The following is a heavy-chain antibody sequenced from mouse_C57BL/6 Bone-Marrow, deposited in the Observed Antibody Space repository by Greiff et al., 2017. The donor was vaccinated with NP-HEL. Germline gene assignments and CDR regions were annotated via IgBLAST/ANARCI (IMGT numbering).Heavy chain of an antibody. CDR3: AKNYRDGYPYYAMDY. CDR1: GFSLTSYG. CDR2: IWRGGST. J-gene: IGHJ4*01. D-gene: IGHD2-3*01. Sequence: QVQLKESGPGLVQPSRSLSITCTVSGFSLTSYGVHWVRQSPGKGLAWLGVIWRGGSTDYNAAFMSRLSITKDNSKSQVFFKMNSLQADDTAIYYCAKNYRDGYPYYAMDYWGQGTSVTVSS. V-gene: IGHV2-5*01.